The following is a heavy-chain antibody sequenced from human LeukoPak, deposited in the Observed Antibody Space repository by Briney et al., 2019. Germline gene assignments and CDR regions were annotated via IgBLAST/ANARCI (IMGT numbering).Heavy chain of an antibody. D-gene: IGHD7-27*01. CDR2: ISSNGSTI. CDR1: GFTFSDYY. V-gene: IGHV3-11*01. Sequence: PGGSLRLSCAASGFTFSDYYMSWIRQAPGKGLEWVSYISSNGSTIYYADSVKGRFTISRDNSKNTLYLQMNSLRAEDTAVYYCAQRGLTGDHDYWGQGTLVTVSS. CDR3: AQRGLTGDHDY. J-gene: IGHJ4*02.